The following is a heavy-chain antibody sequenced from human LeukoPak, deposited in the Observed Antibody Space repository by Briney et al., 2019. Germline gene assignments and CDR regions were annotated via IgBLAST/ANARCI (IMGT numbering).Heavy chain of an antibody. J-gene: IGHJ4*02. CDR2: ISAYNGDT. CDR3: AGGLTGYYSY. V-gene: IGHV1-18*04. D-gene: IGHD3-9*01. CDR1: GYTFTSYG. Sequence: ASVKVSCKASGYTFTSYGISWVRQAPGQGLEWMGWISAYNGDTNCAQKIQCRINMTPDTSTSTAYMELRSLRSDGTAVYYSAGGLTGYYSYWGQGTLVTVSS.